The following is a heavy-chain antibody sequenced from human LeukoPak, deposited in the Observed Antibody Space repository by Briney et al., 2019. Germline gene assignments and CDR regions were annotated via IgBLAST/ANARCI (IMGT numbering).Heavy chain of an antibody. CDR2: IYYSGST. D-gene: IGHD6-13*01. CDR1: GGSISSYY. J-gene: IGHJ4*02. CDR3: ARDVVAAAGTWDY. V-gene: IGHV4-59*12. Sequence: SETLSLTCTVSGGSISSYYWSWVRQPPGKGLEWIGYIYYSGSTNYNPSLKSRVTISVDTSKNQFSLKLSSVTAADTAVYYCARDVVAAAGTWDYWGQGTLVTVSS.